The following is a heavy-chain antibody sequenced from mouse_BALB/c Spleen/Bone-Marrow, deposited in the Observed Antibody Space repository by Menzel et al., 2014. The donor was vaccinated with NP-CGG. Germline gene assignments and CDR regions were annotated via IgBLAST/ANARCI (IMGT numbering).Heavy chain of an antibody. CDR1: GYSFTGYT. J-gene: IGHJ1*01. CDR3: ASYYGSTWYFDV. Sequence: VQLKQSGLELVKPGASMKISCKASGYSFTGYTMNWVKQSHGKNLEWIGLINPYNGGTTYNQYFKGKATLTVDRSSNTAYMELLSLTSEDSAVYYCASYYGSTWYFDVWGAGTTVTVSS. CDR2: INPYNGGT. V-gene: IGHV1-18*01. D-gene: IGHD1-1*01.